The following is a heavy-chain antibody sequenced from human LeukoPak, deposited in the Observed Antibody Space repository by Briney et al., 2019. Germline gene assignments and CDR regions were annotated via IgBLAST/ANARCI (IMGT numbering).Heavy chain of an antibody. J-gene: IGHJ5*02. CDR1: GGTFSSYA. CDR2: IIPIFGTA. Sequence: SVKVSCKASGGTFSSYAISWVRQAPGQGLEWMGRIIPIFGTANYAQKFQGRVTITTDESTSTAYMKLSSLRSEDTAVYYCARNPYEAGHFDPWGQGTLVTVSS. D-gene: IGHD3-3*01. CDR3: ARNPYEAGHFDP. V-gene: IGHV1-69*05.